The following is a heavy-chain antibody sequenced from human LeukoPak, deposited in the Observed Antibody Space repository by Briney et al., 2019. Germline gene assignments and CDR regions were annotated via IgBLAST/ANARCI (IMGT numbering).Heavy chain of an antibody. Sequence: GGSLRLSCAASGFTFSSYGMHWVRQAPGKGLEWVAFIRYDGSNKYYADSVKGRFSISRDNAKNSLYLQMNSLRVEDTAVYYCTRDPNHPGYSSGWYYWGQGTLVTVSS. CDR1: GFTFSSYG. J-gene: IGHJ4*02. D-gene: IGHD6-19*01. V-gene: IGHV3-30*02. CDR2: IRYDGSNK. CDR3: TRDPNHPGYSSGWYY.